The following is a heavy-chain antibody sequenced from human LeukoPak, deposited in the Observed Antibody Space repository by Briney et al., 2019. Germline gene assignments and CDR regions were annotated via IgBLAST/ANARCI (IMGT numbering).Heavy chain of an antibody. J-gene: IGHJ3*02. D-gene: IGHD2-21*02. CDR3: ARVLSYCGGDCYSTHAFDI. Sequence: PSETLSLTCTVSGGSISSYYWSWIRQPPGKGLEWIGYIYYSGSTNYNPSLKSRVTISVDTSKNQFSLKLSSVTAADTAVYYCARVLSYCGGDCYSTHAFDIWGQGTVVTVSS. V-gene: IGHV4-59*01. CDR1: GGSISSYY. CDR2: IYYSGST.